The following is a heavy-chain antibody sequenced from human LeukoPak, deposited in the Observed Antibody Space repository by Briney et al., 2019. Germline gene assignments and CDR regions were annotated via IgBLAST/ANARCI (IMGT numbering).Heavy chain of an antibody. V-gene: IGHV4-39*01. CDR2: IYYSGST. D-gene: IGHD2-2*01. J-gene: IGHJ6*03. Sequence: PSETLSLTCTVSGGSISSSSYYWGWTRQPPGKGLEWIGSIYYSGSTYYNPSLKSRVTISVDTSKNQFSLKLSSVTAADTAVYYCARRCSSTSSLPYYYYYYMDVWGKGTTVTVSS. CDR1: GGSISSSSYY. CDR3: ARRCSSTSSLPYYYYYYMDV.